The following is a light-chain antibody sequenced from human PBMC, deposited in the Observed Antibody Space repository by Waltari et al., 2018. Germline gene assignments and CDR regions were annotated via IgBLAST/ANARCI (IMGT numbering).Light chain of an antibody. V-gene: IGLV3-19*01. CDR2: GKD. CDR3: SSRNGRAKEVV. Sequence: SSELTQDPAVSVALGQTVRITCQGDSLRTSYAGWYQLKPGQAPVLVMFGKDKRPSGIPDRFSGYSSGTTSSLTSTGAQAEDEADYYCSSRNGRAKEVVFAGGTKVTVL. J-gene: IGLJ3*02. CDR1: SLRTSY.